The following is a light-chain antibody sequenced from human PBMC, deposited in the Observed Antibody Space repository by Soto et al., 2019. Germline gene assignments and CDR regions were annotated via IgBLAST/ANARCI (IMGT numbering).Light chain of an antibody. V-gene: IGKV1-5*01. Sequence: DIQMTQYPSTLSASVGDRVTITCRASQSISSWLAWYQQKPGKAPKLLIYDASSLKSGVPARFSGSGSGTEFTLTISGLQPDDFATYYCQQYNTYPETFGQGTKVEIK. J-gene: IGKJ1*01. CDR3: QQYNTYPET. CDR1: QSISSW. CDR2: DAS.